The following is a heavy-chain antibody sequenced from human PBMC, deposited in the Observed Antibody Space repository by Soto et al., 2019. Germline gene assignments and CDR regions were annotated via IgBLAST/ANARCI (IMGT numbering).Heavy chain of an antibody. D-gene: IGHD3-3*01. CDR2: ISAYNGNT. V-gene: IGHV1-18*01. J-gene: IGHJ4*02. CDR1: GYTFTSYG. Sequence: QVQLVQSGAEVKKPGASVKVSCKASGYTFTSYGISWVRQAPGQGREWMGWISAYNGNTNHPQKLQGRVTMTTDTSPSTAYMAPSFLTSDDSAVYYYPIFSTGTCLDFWGQIPLVTLSS. CDR3: PIFSTGTCLDF.